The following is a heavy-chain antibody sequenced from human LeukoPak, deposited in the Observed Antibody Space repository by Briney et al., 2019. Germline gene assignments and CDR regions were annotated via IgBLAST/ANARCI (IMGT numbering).Heavy chain of an antibody. CDR3: PRVCGSATNYRLCGFDI. V-gene: IGHV4-4*07. J-gene: IGHJ3*02. CDR1: GGSISNYY. D-gene: IGHD3-10*01. Sequence: PSETLALNCTVSGGSISNYYLNWIRQPAGQGLEWIVRIDTSWSTNYNPSLKSRVTMSVDTSKNQFSLKVTSVTAADTAVYYCPRVCGSATNYRLCGFDIWGQGTVVTLSS. CDR2: IDTSWST.